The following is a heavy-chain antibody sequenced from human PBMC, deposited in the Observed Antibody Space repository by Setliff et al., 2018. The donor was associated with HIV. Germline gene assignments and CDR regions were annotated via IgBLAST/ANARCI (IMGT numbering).Heavy chain of an antibody. CDR1: GGSFNDYS. J-gene: IGHJ4*02. Sequence: PSETLSLTCAVYGGSFNDYSWTWIRQAPGKGLEWIGETSHNGGSSYNTSLTSRVTISVDTSKRQFSLKLTSVTAADTAVYYCARSGYCVGTDCYRGPLDYWGQGVLVTVSS. CDR2: TSHNGGS. CDR3: ARSGYCVGTDCYRGPLDY. V-gene: IGHV4-34*01. D-gene: IGHD2-21*01.